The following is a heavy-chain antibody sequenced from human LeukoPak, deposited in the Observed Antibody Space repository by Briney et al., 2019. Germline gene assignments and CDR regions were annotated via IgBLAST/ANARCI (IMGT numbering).Heavy chain of an antibody. CDR1: GFTFSSYA. V-gene: IGHV3-23*01. CDR3: AKVETSGGANCYALDY. Sequence: GGSLRLSCAASGFTFSSYALTWVRQAPDKGLEWVSAISGSDGSTYYADSVKGRFTISRDDSQNTLYLQMNSLSAEDTAVYYCAKVETSGGANCYALDYWGQGTLVTVSS. CDR2: ISGSDGST. J-gene: IGHJ4*02. D-gene: IGHD2-2*01.